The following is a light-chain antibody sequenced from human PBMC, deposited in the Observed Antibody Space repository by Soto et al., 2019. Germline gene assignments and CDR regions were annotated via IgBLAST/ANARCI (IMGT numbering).Light chain of an antibody. J-gene: IGLJ1*01. CDR3: AAWDDSLNAYV. Sequence: QSVLTQPTSASGTPGQSVTVSCSGSSSNIGSNTVTWYQVLPGTAPKVLIQGNHQRPSGVPARFSGSKSGTSASLAISGLQSEDEADYYCAAWDDSLNAYVFGTGTKVTVL. CDR2: GNH. CDR1: SSNIGSNT. V-gene: IGLV1-44*01.